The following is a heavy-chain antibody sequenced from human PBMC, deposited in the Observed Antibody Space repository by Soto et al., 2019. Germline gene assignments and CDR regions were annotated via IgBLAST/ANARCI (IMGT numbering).Heavy chain of an antibody. Sequence: QLQLQESGPGLVKPSETLSLTCSVSGDSISSRSCYWGWIRQPPGKGLEWIGSIYYSGRTSYNPSLKTRVTISEDTSKNQLSLKLSSVTAADTAVYYCARQALTTSIDQLQPVDYWGQGTLVTVSS. D-gene: IGHD2-2*01. CDR2: IYYSGRT. V-gene: IGHV4-39*01. CDR1: GDSISSRSCY. J-gene: IGHJ4*02. CDR3: ARQALTTSIDQLQPVDY.